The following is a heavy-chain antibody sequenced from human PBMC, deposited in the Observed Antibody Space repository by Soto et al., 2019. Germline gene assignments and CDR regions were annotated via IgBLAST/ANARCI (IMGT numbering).Heavy chain of an antibody. CDR2: INSKSGGT. D-gene: IGHD5-18*01. CDR1: GYAFTDYY. Sequence: ASVKVSCKASGYAFTDYYMHWVRQAPGQGLEWMGWINSKSGGTNLAQRFQGRVTMTRDTSISTTHLEVSRLRSDDTAIFYCARVETGMAGPYFGMDGWGQGTTVTVSS. V-gene: IGHV1-2*02. J-gene: IGHJ6*02. CDR3: ARVETGMAGPYFGMDG.